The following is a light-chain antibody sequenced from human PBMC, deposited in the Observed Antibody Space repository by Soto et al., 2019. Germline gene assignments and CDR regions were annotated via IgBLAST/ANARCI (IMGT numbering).Light chain of an antibody. CDR3: QSYDSSLSGGV. V-gene: IGLV1-40*01. CDR2: GNS. CDR1: SSNIGAGYD. J-gene: IGLJ3*02. Sequence: QSALTQPASVSGAPGQRVTISCTGSSSNIGAGYDVHWYQQLPGTAPKLLIYGNSNRPSGVPDRFSGSKSGTSASLAITGLQAEDEADYYCQSYDSSLSGGVFGGGTKVTVL.